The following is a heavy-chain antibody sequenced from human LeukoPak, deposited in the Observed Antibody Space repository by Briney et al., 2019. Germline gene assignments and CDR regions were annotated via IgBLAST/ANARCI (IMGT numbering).Heavy chain of an antibody. Sequence: ASVKVSCKASGYTFTSYDINWVRQATGQGLEWMGWINPNSGNTGYAQKFQGRVTMTRNTSISTAYMELSSLRSEDTAVYYWARVGITGTTWDRYWGQGTLVTVSS. D-gene: IGHD1-20*01. J-gene: IGHJ4*02. CDR3: ARVGITGTTWDRY. V-gene: IGHV1-8*01. CDR1: GYTFTSYD. CDR2: INPNSGNT.